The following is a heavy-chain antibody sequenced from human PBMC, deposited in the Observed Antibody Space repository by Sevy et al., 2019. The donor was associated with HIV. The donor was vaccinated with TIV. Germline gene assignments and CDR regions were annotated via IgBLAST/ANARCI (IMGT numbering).Heavy chain of an antibody. Sequence: ASVKVSCKASGYTFASYDINWVRQATGQGLEWMGWMNPNSGNTGYAQKFQGRVTMTRNTSISTAYMELSSLRSEDTAVYYCARLNPYGYSGYDLDFDYWGQGTLVTVSS. D-gene: IGHD5-12*01. V-gene: IGHV1-8*01. CDR2: MNPNSGNT. CDR1: GYTFASYD. CDR3: ARLNPYGYSGYDLDFDY. J-gene: IGHJ4*02.